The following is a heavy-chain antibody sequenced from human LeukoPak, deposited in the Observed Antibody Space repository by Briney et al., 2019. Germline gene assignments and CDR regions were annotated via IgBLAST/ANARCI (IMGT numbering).Heavy chain of an antibody. V-gene: IGHV1-69*05. CDR3: ASVDYGDYGRFDY. Sequence: HWASVKVSCKASGGTFSSYAISWVRQAPGQGLEWMGRIIPIFGTANYAQKFQGRVTITTDESTSTAYMELSSLGSEDTAVYYCASVDYGDYGRFDYWGQGTLVTVSS. D-gene: IGHD4-17*01. J-gene: IGHJ4*02. CDR2: IIPIFGTA. CDR1: GGTFSSYA.